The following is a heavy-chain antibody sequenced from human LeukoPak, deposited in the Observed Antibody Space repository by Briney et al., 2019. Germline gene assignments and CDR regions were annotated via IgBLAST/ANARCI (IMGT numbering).Heavy chain of an antibody. D-gene: IGHD1-26*01. J-gene: IGHJ4*02. Sequence: PGGSLRLSCAASGFTFSSYAMSWVRQAPGKGLEWVSAISASGGSTYYADSVKGRFTISRDNSKNTLYLQVSSLRAEDTAIYYCAKARDLLPYFDYWGQGTLVTVSS. V-gene: IGHV3-23*01. CDR1: GFTFSSYA. CDR2: ISASGGST. CDR3: AKARDLLPYFDY.